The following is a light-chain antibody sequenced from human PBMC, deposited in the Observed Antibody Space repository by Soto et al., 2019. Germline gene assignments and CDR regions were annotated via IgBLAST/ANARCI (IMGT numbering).Light chain of an antibody. CDR1: HSISCY. CDR3: HRVYGSLLGP. V-gene: IGKV1-39*01. CDR2: AAS. Sequence: SLSVVSASKKDRGTISCRESHSISCYINWYQQKPGRAPKLLIYAASSLQSGLPSRFSFYGSGTDFTLTISGLHPEDDATCHCHRVYGSLLGPCARGTMLDIK. J-gene: IGKJ5*01.